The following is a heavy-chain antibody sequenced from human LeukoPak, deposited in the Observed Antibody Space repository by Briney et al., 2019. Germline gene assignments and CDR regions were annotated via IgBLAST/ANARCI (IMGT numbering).Heavy chain of an antibody. J-gene: IGHJ1*01. CDR1: GGTFSSYA. Sequence: GASVKVSCKASGGTFSSYAISWVRQAPGQGLEWMGRIIPILGIANYAQKFQGRVTITADKSTSTAYMELSSLRSEDTAVYYCARALLYYDSSGYYYGKAEYFQHWGQGTPVTVSS. CDR3: ARALLYYDSSGYYYGKAEYFQH. D-gene: IGHD3-22*01. V-gene: IGHV1-69*04. CDR2: IIPILGIA.